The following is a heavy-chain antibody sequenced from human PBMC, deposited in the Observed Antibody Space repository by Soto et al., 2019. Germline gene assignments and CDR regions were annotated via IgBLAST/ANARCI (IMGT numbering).Heavy chain of an antibody. J-gene: IGHJ5*02. V-gene: IGHV3-73*02. Sequence: EVQLVESGGGLVQPGGSLKLSCAASGFTFSGSAMHWVRQASGKGLEWVGRIRSKSNSYATAYAASVKGRFTISRDDSKNTAYLQMNSLNSEDTAVYYCTRREGYCSSTNCPNWFDPWGHGTLVTVSS. D-gene: IGHD2-2*01. CDR3: TRREGYCSSTNCPNWFDP. CDR1: GFTFSGSA. CDR2: IRSKSNSYAT.